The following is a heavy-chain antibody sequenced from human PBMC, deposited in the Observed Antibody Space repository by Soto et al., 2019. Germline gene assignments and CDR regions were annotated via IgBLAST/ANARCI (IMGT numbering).Heavy chain of an antibody. Sequence: SVKVSCKASGATFSSYAISWVRQARGQGLEWMGGIIPIFGTANYAQKFQGRVTITADESTSTAYMELGSLRSEDTAVYYCARGPGYYYGSGSYLGYWGQGTLVTVSS. CDR1: GATFSSYA. J-gene: IGHJ4*02. CDR2: IIPIFGTA. V-gene: IGHV1-69*01. CDR3: ARGPGYYYGSGSYLGY. D-gene: IGHD3-10*01.